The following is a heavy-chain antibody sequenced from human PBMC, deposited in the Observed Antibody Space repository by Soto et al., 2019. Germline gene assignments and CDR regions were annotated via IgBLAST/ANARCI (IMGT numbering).Heavy chain of an antibody. CDR1: GFTFSDYY. CDR2: ISSSSIYT. Sequence: PGGSLRLSCAASGFTFSDYYMSWIRQAPGKGLEWVSYISSSSIYTNYADSVKGRFTISRDNSKNSLYLQMNSLRAEDTAIYYCAKSSVWYPYFGSWGQGTLVTVSS. V-gene: IGHV3-11*03. D-gene: IGHD6-13*01. CDR3: AKSSVWYPYFGS. J-gene: IGHJ4*02.